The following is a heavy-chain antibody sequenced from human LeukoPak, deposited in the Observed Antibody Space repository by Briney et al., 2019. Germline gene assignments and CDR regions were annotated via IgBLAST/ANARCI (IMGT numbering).Heavy chain of an antibody. D-gene: IGHD5-24*01. J-gene: IGHJ4*02. CDR1: GSTLSNYW. V-gene: IGHV3-7*03. Sequence: GGSLRLSCEASGSTLSNYWITWVRQAPGRGLEWVANIKPDGREKYYMPSVKGRFTISRDSAKNSFYLQMNSLRAEDTAVYYCATMASNVFEYWGQGTLVTVSS. CDR2: IKPDGREK. CDR3: ATMASNVFEY.